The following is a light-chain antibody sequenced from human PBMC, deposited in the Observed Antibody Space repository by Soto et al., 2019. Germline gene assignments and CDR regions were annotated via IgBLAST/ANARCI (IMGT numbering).Light chain of an antibody. J-gene: IGKJ5*01. CDR2: GAS. V-gene: IGKV3-15*01. CDR3: QQYHDWPPIT. CDR1: QSISNN. Sequence: IVMTQSPATLSASPGERVTLTCRASQSISNNLAWFQQKPGQGPRLLIFGASTRAPGIADRFSGSGSGADFTLTINSLQSEDSAVFYCQQYHDWPPITFGQGTRLEIK.